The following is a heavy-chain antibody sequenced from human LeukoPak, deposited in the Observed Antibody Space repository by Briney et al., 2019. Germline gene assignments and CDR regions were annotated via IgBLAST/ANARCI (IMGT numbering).Heavy chain of an antibody. J-gene: IGHJ4*02. CDR2: ISYSSNSI. CDR1: GFTFSSYS. V-gene: IGHV3-21*01. Sequence: TGGSLRLSCAASGFTFSSYSMSWVRQAPGKGLEWVSSISYSSNSIYYADSVKGRFTISRDNAKTSLYLQMNSLRAEDTAVYYCARSTVAASDYWGQGTLVTVSS. D-gene: IGHD6-19*01. CDR3: ARSTVAASDY.